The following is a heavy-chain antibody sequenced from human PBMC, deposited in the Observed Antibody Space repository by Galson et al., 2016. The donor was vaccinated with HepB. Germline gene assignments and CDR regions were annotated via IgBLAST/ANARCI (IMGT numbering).Heavy chain of an antibody. CDR3: ARLFGGYIDY. CDR2: ISGSGITT. V-gene: IGHV3-23*01. Sequence: VSDISGSGITTYYADSVKGRFTISRDNSKKTVYLQMSSLRAEDTAVYYCARLFGGYIDYWGQGTLVTVSS. J-gene: IGHJ4*02. D-gene: IGHD2-15*01.